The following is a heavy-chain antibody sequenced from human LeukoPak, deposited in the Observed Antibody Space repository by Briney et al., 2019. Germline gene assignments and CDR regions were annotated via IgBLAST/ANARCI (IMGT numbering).Heavy chain of an antibody. CDR3: AREWLSITGPQDV. V-gene: IGHV3-11*01. CDR1: GFTFSDYY. J-gene: IGHJ6*04. CDR2: ISSSGSTI. D-gene: IGHD1-20*01. Sequence: GGSLRLSCAASGFTFSDYYMSWIRQAPGKGLEWVSCISSSGSTIYYADSVKGRFTISRDNAKNSLYLQMNSLRAEDTAVYYCAREWLSITGPQDVWGKGTTVTVSS.